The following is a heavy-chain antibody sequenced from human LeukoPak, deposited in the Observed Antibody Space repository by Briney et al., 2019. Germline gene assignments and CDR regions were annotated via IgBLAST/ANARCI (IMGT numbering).Heavy chain of an antibody. J-gene: IGHJ4*02. CDR2: ISSSGTTI. CDR1: GFTFRTSG. V-gene: IGHV3-48*01. Sequence: GGSLRLSCAASGFTFRTSGMNWVHQAPGKGLEWVSYISSSGTTISYAQSVKGRFTITRDNAQNSLTLHMNTLSADDTAVYYCAKDGGTHFDHWGQGTLVTVSS. D-gene: IGHD1-26*01. CDR3: AKDGGTHFDH.